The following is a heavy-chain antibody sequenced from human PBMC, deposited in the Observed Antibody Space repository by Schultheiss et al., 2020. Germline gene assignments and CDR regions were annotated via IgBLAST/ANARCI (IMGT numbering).Heavy chain of an antibody. CDR2: ISYDGSNK. CDR1: GFTFSSYG. D-gene: IGHD3-3*01. CDR3: ARDSRTYDLYYYYYGMDV. Sequence: GESLKISCAASGFTFSSYGMHWVRQAPGKGLEWVAVISYDGSNKYYADSVKGRFTISRDNSKNTLYLQMNSLRAEDTAVYYCARDSRTYDLYYYYYGMDVWGQGTTVTVSS. J-gene: IGHJ6*02. V-gene: IGHV3-30*03.